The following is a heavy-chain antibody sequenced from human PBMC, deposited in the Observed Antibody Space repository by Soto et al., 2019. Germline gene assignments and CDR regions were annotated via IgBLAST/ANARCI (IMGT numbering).Heavy chain of an antibody. CDR3: ARYCAGNACYSRHYYAMDV. CDR1: GYTFRNYI. Sequence: QVQLVQSAGEVKKPGASAIVSCQASGYTFRNYIIAWLRQAPGQGLESMGWISPYNGNTNYARQFRGRVTLTTDTSTSAAYLELRNLGSDDAATYYCARYCAGNACYSRHYYAMDVWGQGTTVSVSS. V-gene: IGHV1-18*01. CDR2: ISPYNGNT. J-gene: IGHJ6*02. D-gene: IGHD2-21*02.